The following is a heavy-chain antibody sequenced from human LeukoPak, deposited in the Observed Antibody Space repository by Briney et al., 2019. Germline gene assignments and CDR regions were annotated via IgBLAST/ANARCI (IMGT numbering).Heavy chain of an antibody. J-gene: IGHJ4*02. Sequence: GGSLTLSCAASGFSIKSYSMTWVRQAPGKGLEWVATISSSGGYIYYADSVKGRFTISRDTVQNSLFLQLNSLRVEDTAVYNCARLRDTVTSASDYWGQGTLVTVSS. CDR2: ISSSGGYI. CDR3: ARLRDTVTSASDY. D-gene: IGHD5-18*01. V-gene: IGHV3-21*01. CDR1: GFSIKSYS.